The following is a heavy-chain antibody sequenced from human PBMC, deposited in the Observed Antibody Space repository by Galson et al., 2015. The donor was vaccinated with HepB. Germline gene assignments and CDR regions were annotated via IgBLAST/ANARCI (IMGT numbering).Heavy chain of an antibody. Sequence: SLRLSCAASGFTFSSYEMNWVRQAPGKGLEWVSYISSSGSTIYYADSVKGRFTISRDNAKNSLYLQMNSLRAEDTAVYYCARDDSNYDYYYYGMDVWGQGTTVTVSS. V-gene: IGHV3-48*03. CDR3: ARDDSNYDYYYYGMDV. D-gene: IGHD4-11*01. J-gene: IGHJ6*02. CDR2: ISSSGSTI. CDR1: GFTFSSYE.